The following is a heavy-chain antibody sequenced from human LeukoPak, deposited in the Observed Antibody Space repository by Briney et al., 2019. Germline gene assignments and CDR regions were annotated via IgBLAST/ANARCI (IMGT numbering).Heavy chain of an antibody. D-gene: IGHD4-17*01. Sequence: GGSLRLSCAAAGFTFRSYSMNWGRQAPAKGLQWVSSISSSSSYIYYADSVKGRFTISRDNAKNSLYLQMNSLRAEDTAVYYCARYSGYASDYGDFPASPDDYWGQGTLVTVSS. V-gene: IGHV3-21*01. CDR2: ISSSSSYI. CDR1: GFTFRSYS. J-gene: IGHJ4*02. CDR3: ARYSGYASDYGDFPASPDDY.